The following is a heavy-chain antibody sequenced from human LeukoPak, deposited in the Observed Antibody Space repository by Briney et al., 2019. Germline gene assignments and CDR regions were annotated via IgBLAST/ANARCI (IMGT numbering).Heavy chain of an antibody. D-gene: IGHD2-15*01. V-gene: IGHV3-33*01. CDR3: ASAPRGCSGGSCYSYYYYVDV. J-gene: IGHJ6*03. Sequence: GGSLRLSCAASGFTFSSYGMHWVRQAPGKGLEWVAVIWYDGSNKYYADSVKGRFTISRDNSKNTLYLQMNSLRAEDTAVYYCASAPRGCSGGSCYSYYYYVDVWGRGTTVTVSS. CDR1: GFTFSSYG. CDR2: IWYDGSNK.